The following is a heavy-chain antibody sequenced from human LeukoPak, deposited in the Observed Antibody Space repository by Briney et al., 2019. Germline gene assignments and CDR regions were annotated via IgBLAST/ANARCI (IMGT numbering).Heavy chain of an antibody. D-gene: IGHD3-16*01. J-gene: IGHJ6*02. CDR2: ISSSSTI. V-gene: IGHV3-48*01. CDR1: GFTFSSYS. CDR3: ARDDWVGGDGYYYYYGMDV. Sequence: GGSLRLSCAASGFTFSSYSMNWVRQAPGKGLEWVSYISSSSTIYYADSVKGRFTISRDNAKNSLYLQMNSLRAEDTAVYYCARDDWVGGDGYYYYYGMDVWGQGTTVTVSS.